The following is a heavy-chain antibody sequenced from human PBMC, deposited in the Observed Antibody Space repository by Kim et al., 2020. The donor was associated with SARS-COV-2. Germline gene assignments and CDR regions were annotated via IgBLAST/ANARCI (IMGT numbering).Heavy chain of an antibody. CDR2: IYYSGST. CDR3: ARGGKQWLARGMENWFDP. J-gene: IGHJ5*02. Sequence: SETLSLTCTVSGGSVSSGSYYWSWIRQPPGKGLEWIGYIYYSGSTNYNPSLKSRVTISVDTSKNQFSLKLSSVTAADTAVYYCARGGKQWLARGMENWFDPWGQGTLVTVSS. D-gene: IGHD6-19*01. V-gene: IGHV4-61*01. CDR1: GGSVSSGSYY.